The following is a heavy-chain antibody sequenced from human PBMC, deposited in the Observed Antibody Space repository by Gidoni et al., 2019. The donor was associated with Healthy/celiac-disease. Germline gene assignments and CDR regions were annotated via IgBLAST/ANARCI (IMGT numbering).Heavy chain of an antibody. D-gene: IGHD3-3*02. V-gene: IGHV3-30*01. CDR3: AREITNSIHDY. J-gene: IGHJ4*02. Sequence: TISRDNSKNTLYLQMNSLRAEDTAVYYCAREITNSIHDYWGQGTLVTVSS.